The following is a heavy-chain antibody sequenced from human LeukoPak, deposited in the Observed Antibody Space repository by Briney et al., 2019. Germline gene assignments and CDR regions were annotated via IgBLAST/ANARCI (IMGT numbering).Heavy chain of an antibody. J-gene: IGHJ1*01. CDR2: IYHSGST. D-gene: IGHD2-2*01. V-gene: IGHV4-30-2*01. Sequence: SETLSLTCTVSGGSISSGGYYWSWIRQPPGKGLEWIGYIYHSGSTYYNPSLKSRVTISVDRSKNQFSLKLSSVTAADTAVYYCARGYCSSTSCPEAEYFQHWGQGTLVTVSS. CDR1: GGSISSGGYY. CDR3: ARGYCSSTSCPEAEYFQH.